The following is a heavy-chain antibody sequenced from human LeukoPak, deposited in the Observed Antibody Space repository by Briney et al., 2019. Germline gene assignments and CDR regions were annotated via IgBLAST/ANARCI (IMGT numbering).Heavy chain of an antibody. J-gene: IGHJ4*02. Sequence: SETLSLTCTVSGGSISSYYWSWIRQPAGKGLEWIGRIYTSGSTNYNPSLKSRVTMSVDTSKNQFSLKLSSVTAADTAVYYCARDVGRIQLWLWERGYYFDYWGQGTLVTVSS. D-gene: IGHD5-18*01. V-gene: IGHV4-4*07. CDR3: ARDVGRIQLWLWERGYYFDY. CDR2: IYTSGST. CDR1: GGSISSYY.